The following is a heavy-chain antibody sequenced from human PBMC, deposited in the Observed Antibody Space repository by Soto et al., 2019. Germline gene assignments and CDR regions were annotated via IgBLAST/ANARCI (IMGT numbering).Heavy chain of an antibody. CDR1: GFTFSDYY. CDR2: ISSSGSTI. Sequence: PGGSLRLSCAASGFTFSDYYMSWIRQAPGKGLEWVSYISSSGSTIYYADSVKGRFTISRDNAKNSLYLQMNSLRAKDTAVYYCARYCSGGSCYAGPERYFDYWGQGTLVTVSS. J-gene: IGHJ4*02. CDR3: ARYCSGGSCYAGPERYFDY. D-gene: IGHD2-15*01. V-gene: IGHV3-11*01.